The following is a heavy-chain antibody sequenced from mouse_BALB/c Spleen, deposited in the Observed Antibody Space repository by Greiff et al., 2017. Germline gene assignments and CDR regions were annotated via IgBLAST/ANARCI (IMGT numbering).Heavy chain of an antibody. J-gene: IGHJ2*01. CDR1: GFSLTSYG. Sequence: VKLMESGPGLVQPSQSLSITCTVSGFSLTSYGVHWVRQSPGKGLEWLGVIWSGGSTDYNAAFISRLSISKDNSKSQVFFKMNSLQANDTAIYYCAIFYDGYYRGYWGQGTTLTVSS. V-gene: IGHV2-2*02. CDR2: IWSGGST. D-gene: IGHD2-3*01. CDR3: AIFYDGYYRGY.